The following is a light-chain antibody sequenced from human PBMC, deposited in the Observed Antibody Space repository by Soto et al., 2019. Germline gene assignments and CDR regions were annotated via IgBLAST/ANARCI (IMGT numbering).Light chain of an antibody. J-gene: IGLJ2*01. CDR3: SSYTSSNTLI. CDR2: DVN. V-gene: IGLV2-14*01. CDR1: SSDVGSYNF. Sequence: QSALTQPASVSGSPGQSITISCTGTSSDVGSYNFVSWYHQHPGKAPKLMIYDVNNRPSGVSNRFSGSKSGNTASLTISGLQAEDEADYYCSSYTSSNTLIFGGGTKVTVL.